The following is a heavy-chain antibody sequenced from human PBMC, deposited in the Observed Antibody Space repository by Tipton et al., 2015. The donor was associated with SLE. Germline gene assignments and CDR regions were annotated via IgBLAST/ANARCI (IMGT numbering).Heavy chain of an antibody. J-gene: IGHJ4*02. V-gene: IGHV3-23*03. CDR2: IYSGGGST. D-gene: IGHD3-16*01. Sequence: SLRLSCAASGFSLSSNAMSWVRQAPGKGLEWVSVIYSGGGSTYYADSVKGRFTIPRDNSKNTLYLQMNSLRAEDTAIYYCAKGGGDKHFDYWGQGTLVTVSS. CDR1: GFSLSSNA. CDR3: AKGGGDKHFDY.